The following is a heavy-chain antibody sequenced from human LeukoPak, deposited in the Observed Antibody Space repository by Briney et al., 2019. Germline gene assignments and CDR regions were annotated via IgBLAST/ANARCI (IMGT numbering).Heavy chain of an antibody. CDR1: GFTLSSYA. V-gene: IGHV3-23*01. J-gene: IGHJ5*02. CDR2: ISGNAGST. Sequence: PGGSLRLSCAASGFTLSSYAMSWVRQAPGKGLEWVSLISGNAGSTYYADSVKGRFTISRDNPKNTLYLQMNSLRPDDTAVYYCAKDRAGGSVWYAFDPWGQGTLVTVSS. CDR3: AKDRAGGSVWYAFDP. D-gene: IGHD6-13*01.